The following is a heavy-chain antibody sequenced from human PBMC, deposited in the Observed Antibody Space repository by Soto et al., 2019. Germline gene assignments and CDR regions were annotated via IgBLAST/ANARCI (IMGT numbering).Heavy chain of an antibody. V-gene: IGHV1-18*04. Sequence: ASVKVSCKPSGYIFTSYGFSWLRQAPGQGPEWMGWISTWNDDKRDTQKFRARVTMTTDTSTSTAYMELRSLRFDDTAVYYCARLNSDYAVDFWGQGTLVTVSS. J-gene: IGHJ4*02. CDR2: ISTWNDDK. D-gene: IGHD5-12*01. CDR3: ARLNSDYAVDF. CDR1: GYIFTSYG.